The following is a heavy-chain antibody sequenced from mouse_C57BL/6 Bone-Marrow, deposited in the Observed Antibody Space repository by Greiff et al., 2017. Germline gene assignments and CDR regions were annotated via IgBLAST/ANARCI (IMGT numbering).Heavy chain of an antibody. V-gene: IGHV1-69*01. Sequence: VQVVESGAELVMPGASVKLSCKASGYTFTSYWMHWVKQRPGQGLEWIGEIDPSDSYTNYNQKFKGKSTLTVDKSSSTAYMQLSSLTSEDSAVYYCARTKNIYYYWYFDVWGTGTTVTVSS. CDR1: GYTFTSYW. CDR2: IDPSDSYT. CDR3: ARTKNIYYYWYFDV. D-gene: IGHD1-1*01. J-gene: IGHJ1*03.